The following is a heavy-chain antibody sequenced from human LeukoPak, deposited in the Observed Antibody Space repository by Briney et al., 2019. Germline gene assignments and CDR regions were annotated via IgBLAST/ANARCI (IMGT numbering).Heavy chain of an antibody. Sequence: SVKVSCKASGGTLTSYAISWVRQTPGQGLEWMGRIIPLLAVATHAQNFQGRVMITADISTSTAYMELSSLRSEDTAVYYCARDPYYFEGAGYYPDWGQGTLVTVSS. CDR1: GGTLTSYA. J-gene: IGHJ4*02. CDR2: IIPLLAVA. D-gene: IGHD3-22*01. V-gene: IGHV1-69*04. CDR3: ARDPYYFEGAGYYPD.